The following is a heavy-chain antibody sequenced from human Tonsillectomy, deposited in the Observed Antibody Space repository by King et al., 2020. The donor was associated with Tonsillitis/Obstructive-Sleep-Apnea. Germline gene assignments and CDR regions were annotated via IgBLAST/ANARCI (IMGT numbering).Heavy chain of an antibody. CDR3: GSVAAADDAFDI. V-gene: IGHV1-46*01. CDR1: GYTFTSYY. D-gene: IGHD6-13*01. Sequence: VQLVQSGAEVKKPGASVKVSCKASGYTFTSYYMHWVRQAPGQGLEWMGIINPSGGSTSYAQKFQGRVTMTRDTSTSTVYMELSSLRSEDTAVYYCGSVAAADDAFDIWGQGTMVTVSS. J-gene: IGHJ3*02. CDR2: INPSGGST.